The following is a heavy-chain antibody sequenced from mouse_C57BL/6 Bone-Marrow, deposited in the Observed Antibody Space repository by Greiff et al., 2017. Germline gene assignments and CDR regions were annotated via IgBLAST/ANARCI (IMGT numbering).Heavy chain of an antibody. V-gene: IGHV1-53*01. J-gene: IGHJ1*03. CDR3: GYYGYDGPCWYFDV. CDR1: GYTFTSYW. Sequence: QVQLQQPGTALVKPGASVKLSCKASGYTFTSYWMHWVKQRPGQGLEWIGNINPSNGGTNYNEKFKSKATLTVDKSSRTAYMQLSSLTSEDSAVYYCGYYGYDGPCWYFDVWGTGTTVTVSS. D-gene: IGHD2-2*01. CDR2: INPSNGGT.